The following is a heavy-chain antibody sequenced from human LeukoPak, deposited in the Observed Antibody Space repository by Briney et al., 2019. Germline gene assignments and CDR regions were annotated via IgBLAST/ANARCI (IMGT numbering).Heavy chain of an antibody. V-gene: IGHV4-4*07. CDR2: IHPSGNT. CDR3: ATLQSSGYDYSDY. D-gene: IGHD3-22*01. CDR1: GDSISSYY. J-gene: IGHJ4*02. Sequence: PSETLSLTCTVSGDSISSYYWSWIRQPAGKGLEWIGRIHPSGNTNYNPSLKSRVTLSVDTSKNLFSLKLSSVTAADTAVYYCATLQSSGYDYSDYWGQGILVTVSS.